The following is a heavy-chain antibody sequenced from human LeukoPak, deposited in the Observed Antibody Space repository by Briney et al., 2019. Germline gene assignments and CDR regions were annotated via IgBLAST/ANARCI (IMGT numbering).Heavy chain of an antibody. Sequence: ASVKVSCKASGGTFSSYAISWVRQAPGQGLEWMGRIIPILGIANYAQKFQGRVTITADKSTSTAYTELSSLRSEDTAVYYCAREGYYGSGSYYPSAFDIWGQGTMVTVSS. CDR1: GGTFSSYA. CDR3: AREGYYGSGSYYPSAFDI. V-gene: IGHV1-69*04. D-gene: IGHD3-10*01. J-gene: IGHJ3*02. CDR2: IIPILGIA.